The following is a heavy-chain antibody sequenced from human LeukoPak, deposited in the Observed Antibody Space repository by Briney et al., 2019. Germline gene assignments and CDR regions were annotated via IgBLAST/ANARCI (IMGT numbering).Heavy chain of an antibody. V-gene: IGHV1-18*01. Sequence: GASVKVSCKASGYTFTGYGISWVRQAPGQGLEWMGWISAYNGNTNYAQKLQGRVTMTTDTSTSTAYMELRSLRSDDTAVYYCARAGYCSSTSCSTTSYDYYYMDVWGKGTTVTVSS. CDR2: ISAYNGNT. CDR1: GYTFTGYG. CDR3: ARAGYCSSTSCSTTSYDYYYMDV. D-gene: IGHD2-2*03. J-gene: IGHJ6*03.